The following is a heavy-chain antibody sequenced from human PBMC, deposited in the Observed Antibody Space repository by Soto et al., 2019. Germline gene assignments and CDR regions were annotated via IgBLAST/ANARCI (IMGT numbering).Heavy chain of an antibody. D-gene: IGHD1-26*01. Sequence: SETLSLTCAVYGGSFSGYYWTWIRQPPGKGLEWIGEINHSGSTNYNPSLKSRVTISVDTSKNQLSLKLSTVTAADTAVYYCARGGGAYYTDVWGKGTTVT. V-gene: IGHV4-34*01. CDR2: INHSGST. CDR1: GGSFSGYY. CDR3: ARGGGAYYTDV. J-gene: IGHJ6*03.